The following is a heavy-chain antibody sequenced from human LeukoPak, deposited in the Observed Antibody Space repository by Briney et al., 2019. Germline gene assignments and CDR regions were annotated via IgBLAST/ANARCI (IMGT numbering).Heavy chain of an antibody. CDR2: INPNSGGT. CDR3: ARASRVLRYFDWLSSSAGPGGGNHYFDY. V-gene: IGHV1-2*02. J-gene: IGHJ4*02. CDR1: GYTITDYY. Sequence: ASVKVSCKASGYTITDYYIHWVRQAPGQGLEWMGWINPNSGGTILAQKFQGRVTMTRDTSINTAYMELRSLRSDDTAVYYCARASRVLRYFDWLSSSAGPGGGNHYFDYWGQGTLVTVSS. D-gene: IGHD3-9*01.